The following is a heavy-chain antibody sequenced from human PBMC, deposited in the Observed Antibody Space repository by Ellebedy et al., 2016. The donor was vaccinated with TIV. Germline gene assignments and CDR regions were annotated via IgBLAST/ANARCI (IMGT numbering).Heavy chain of an antibody. Sequence: PGGSLRLSCAASGLTFSTYAMHWVRQAPGQGLEWVAVTSYDGSKKYYADSVQGRFTISRDNSKNTLYLQMNSLRAEDTAVYYCAREYCSGVSCYFDYWGQGTLVTVSS. J-gene: IGHJ4*02. CDR2: TSYDGSKK. CDR1: GLTFSTYA. V-gene: IGHV3-30*04. D-gene: IGHD2-15*01. CDR3: AREYCSGVSCYFDY.